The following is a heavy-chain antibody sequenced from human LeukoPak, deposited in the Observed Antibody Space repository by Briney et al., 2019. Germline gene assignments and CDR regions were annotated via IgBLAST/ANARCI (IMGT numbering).Heavy chain of an antibody. CDR2: INTDGTVT. D-gene: IGHD6-19*01. CDR1: GFTFSKYW. J-gene: IGHJ4*02. CDR3: ATKQWLAPPPDS. Sequence: GGSLRLSCTASGFTFSKYWMLWVRQAPGKGLESVSRINTDGTVTTYADSVKGRFTVSRDNADNTMFLQMNSARDEDTAVYYCATKQWLAPPPDSWGQGTPVTVSS. V-gene: IGHV3-74*01.